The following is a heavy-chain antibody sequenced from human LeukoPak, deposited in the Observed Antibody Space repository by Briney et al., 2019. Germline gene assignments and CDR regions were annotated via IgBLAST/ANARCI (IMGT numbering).Heavy chain of an antibody. Sequence: AGGSLRLSCAASGFNFSDYYMSWIRQAPGKGLEWVSYISSSGSTIYYADSVKGRFTISRDNAKNSQYLQMNSLRAEDTAVYYCARVGYCSSTSCYGDYYYYYMDVWGKGTTVTVSS. D-gene: IGHD2-2*01. V-gene: IGHV3-11*04. CDR2: ISSSGSTI. CDR1: GFNFSDYY. CDR3: ARVGYCSSTSCYGDYYYYYMDV. J-gene: IGHJ6*03.